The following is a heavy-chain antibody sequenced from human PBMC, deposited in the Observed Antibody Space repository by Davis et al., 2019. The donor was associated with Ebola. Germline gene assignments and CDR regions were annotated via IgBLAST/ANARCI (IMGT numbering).Heavy chain of an antibody. CDR1: GGSISSYY. D-gene: IGHD6-19*01. Sequence: SETLSLTCTVSGGSISSYYWSWIRQPPGKGLEWIGFIYYSGGTHYNPSLKSRVTISVDSSKKQFSLNLRSVTAADTAVYYCAKGWDSSGWQNWGPGILVTVSS. CDR2: IYYSGGT. J-gene: IGHJ4*02. V-gene: IGHV4-59*01. CDR3: AKGWDSSGWQN.